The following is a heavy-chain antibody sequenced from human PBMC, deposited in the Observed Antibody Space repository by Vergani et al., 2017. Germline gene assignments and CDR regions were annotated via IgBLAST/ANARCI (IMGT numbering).Heavy chain of an antibody. CDR2: INPSGGST. CDR3: ARDSSTYYDSSGYYLSPDAFDI. CDR1: GYTFTSYY. J-gene: IGHJ3*02. D-gene: IGHD3-22*01. V-gene: IGHV1-46*01. Sequence: QVQLVQSGAEVKKPGASVKVSCKASGYTFTSYYMHWVRQAPGQGLEWMGIINPSGGSTSYAQKFQGRVTMTRDTSTSTGYMELSSLRSEDTAVYYCARDSSTYYDSSGYYLSPDAFDIWGQGTMVTVSS.